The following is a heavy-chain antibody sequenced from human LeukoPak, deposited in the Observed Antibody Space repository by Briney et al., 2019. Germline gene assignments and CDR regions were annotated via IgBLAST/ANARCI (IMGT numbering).Heavy chain of an antibody. CDR2: INGGGKT. J-gene: IGHJ5*02. Sequence: SETLSLTCAVHGGSSSVYFCSWIRQSPGKGLEWIGEINGGGKTDYNPSLKSRVSMSVDTSKNQFSLRLTAVTAADTAIYYCARRPYGLIRGIGGPTGHWFEAWGQGTLVSVSS. CDR3: ARRPYGLIRGIGGPTGHWFEA. V-gene: IGHV4-34*01. CDR1: GGSSSVYF. D-gene: IGHD3-16*01.